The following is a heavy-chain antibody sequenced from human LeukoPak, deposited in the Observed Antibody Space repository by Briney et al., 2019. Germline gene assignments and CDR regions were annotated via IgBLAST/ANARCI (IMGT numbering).Heavy chain of an antibody. J-gene: IGHJ4*02. V-gene: IGHV1-18*01. Sequence: ASVKVSCTASGFTFTGHGFNWVRQAPGQGLEWMAWISAYNANTNYAQNLQGRVTMTTDTSTSTAYMELRSLSSDDTAVYYCARDQRDWNYAGYFDYWGQGTLVTVSS. D-gene: IGHD1-7*01. CDR1: GFTFTGHG. CDR2: ISAYNANT. CDR3: ARDQRDWNYAGYFDY.